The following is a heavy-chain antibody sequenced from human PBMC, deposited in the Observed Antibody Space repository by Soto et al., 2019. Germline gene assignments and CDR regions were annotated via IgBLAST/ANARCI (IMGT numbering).Heavy chain of an antibody. J-gene: IGHJ4*02. D-gene: IGHD6-6*01. CDR3: AKGRTIAARPIDFDY. Sequence: EVQLLESGGGLVQPGGSLRLSCAASGFTFSSYAMSWVRQAPGKGLEWVSAISGSGGSTYYAASVKGGFTISRDNSKNTLYLQMNSLRAEDTAVYYCAKGRTIAARPIDFDYWGQGTLVTVSS. CDR1: GFTFSSYA. V-gene: IGHV3-23*01. CDR2: ISGSGGST.